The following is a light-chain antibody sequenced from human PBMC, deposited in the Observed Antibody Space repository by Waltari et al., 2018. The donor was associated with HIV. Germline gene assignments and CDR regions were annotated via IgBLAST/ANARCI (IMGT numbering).Light chain of an antibody. V-gene: IGLV1-40*01. CDR1: RPNIGAHYD. Sequence: QSVLTQPPSVSGAPGQSVPIYCAGSRPNIGAHYDLHWYQQVPGTAPKLLIFGDRNRPSGVPDRFSGSTSGTSASLAITGLQAEDEADYYCQSYDTNLSGSVFGGGTKVTVL. CDR2: GDR. J-gene: IGLJ3*02. CDR3: QSYDTNLSGSV.